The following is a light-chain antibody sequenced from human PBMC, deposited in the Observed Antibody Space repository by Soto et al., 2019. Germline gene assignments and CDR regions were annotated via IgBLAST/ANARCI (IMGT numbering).Light chain of an antibody. CDR2: GES. CDR3: QHYKNWPPIT. Sequence: EIVMTQSPAPLSVSPGERATLSCRARQSVSSNLAWYQQKPGQAPRLLIYGESTTPTGIPARFSGGVSGKEFPLTSSSLQSEDCAGYYCQHYKNWPPITCGQGTRLEI. V-gene: IGKV3-15*01. J-gene: IGKJ5*01. CDR1: QSVSSN.